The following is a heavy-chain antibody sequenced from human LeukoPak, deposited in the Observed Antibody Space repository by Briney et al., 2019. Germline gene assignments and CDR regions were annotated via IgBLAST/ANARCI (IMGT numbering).Heavy chain of an antibody. CDR1: GFTFSSYA. J-gene: IGHJ3*02. V-gene: IGHV3-23*01. D-gene: IGHD3-16*01. Sequence: GGSLRLSCAASGFTFSSYAMSCVRQAPGKGLEWFSAISGSGGSTYYADPVRGRFTISRDNSKNTLCLQMNSLRAEDTAVYYCAKGGRSGDAFDIWGQGTMVTVSS. CDR2: ISGSGGST. CDR3: AKGGRSGDAFDI.